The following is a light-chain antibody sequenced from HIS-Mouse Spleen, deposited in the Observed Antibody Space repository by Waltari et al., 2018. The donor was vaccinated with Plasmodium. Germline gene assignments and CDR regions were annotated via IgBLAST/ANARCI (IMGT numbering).Light chain of an antibody. J-gene: IGKJ3*01. V-gene: IGKV1-39*01. CDR1: QSISSY. CDR2: AAS. Sequence: DIQMTQSPSSLSASVGARVTIPCRASQSISSYLNWYPQKPGKAPKPLIYAASRLQSGVPSRFSGSGSGTDFTLTISSLQPEDFATYYCQQSYSTPLFTFGPGTKVDIK. CDR3: QQSYSTPLFT.